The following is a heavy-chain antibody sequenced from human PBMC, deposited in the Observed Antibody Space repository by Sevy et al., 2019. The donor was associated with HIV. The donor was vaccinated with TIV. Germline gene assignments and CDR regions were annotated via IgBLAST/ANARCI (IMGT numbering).Heavy chain of an antibody. CDR2: ISTFNVNT. Sequence: ASVKVSCKASGYTFTSYAISWVRQAPGQGVEWMGWISTFNVNTNNAQKFQGRVTMTTDTSTSTAYMELRSLRSDDTAVYYCARDDCSNLSCHGSLLYSGQGTLVTVSS. J-gene: IGHJ4*02. CDR3: ARDDCSNLSCHGSLLY. CDR1: GYTFTSYA. V-gene: IGHV1-18*01. D-gene: IGHD2-2*01.